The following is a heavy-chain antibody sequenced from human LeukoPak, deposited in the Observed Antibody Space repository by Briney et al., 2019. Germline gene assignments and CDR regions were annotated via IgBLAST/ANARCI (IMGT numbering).Heavy chain of an antibody. Sequence: GGSLRLSCAASGFTFTSYAMHWVRQAPGKGLEWVAVISYDASNKYYADSVKGRFTISRDNSKNTLYLQMNSLRAEDTATYYCARDGARHINIAVPGGDYWGQGTLVTVSS. V-gene: IGHV3-30*04. CDR3: ARDGARHINIAVPGGDY. D-gene: IGHD6-19*01. CDR2: ISYDASNK. CDR1: GFTFTSYA. J-gene: IGHJ4*02.